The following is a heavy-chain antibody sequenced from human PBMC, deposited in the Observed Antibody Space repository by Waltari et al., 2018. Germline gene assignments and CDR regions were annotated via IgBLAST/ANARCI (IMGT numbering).Heavy chain of an antibody. Sequence: QLHLQESGPGLVQPSETLSLTCSVSGGSLTRNRPSWGWIRQPPGKGLEWTGTISYSGATYNSPSLKSRVTISVDTSKNQFSLKLSSVTAADTAVYYCATYVGASVGTAAFDVWGQGTMVTVSS. J-gene: IGHJ3*01. CDR2: ISYSGAT. CDR1: GGSLTRNRPS. D-gene: IGHD6-13*01. CDR3: ATYVGASVGTAAFDV. V-gene: IGHV4-39*01.